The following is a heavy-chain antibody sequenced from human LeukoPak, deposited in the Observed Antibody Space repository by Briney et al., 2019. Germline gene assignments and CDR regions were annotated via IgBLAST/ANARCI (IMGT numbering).Heavy chain of an antibody. V-gene: IGHV1-69*06. D-gene: IGHD3-22*01. CDR1: GYTFTSYG. CDR2: IIPIFGTA. Sequence: SVKVSCKASGYTFTSYGISWVRQAPGQGLEWMGGIIPIFGTANYAQKFQGRVTITADKSTSTAYMELSSLRSEDTAVYYCARDRGYYDSSGYWGPEYAFDIWGQGTMVTVSS. CDR3: ARDRGYYDSSGYWGPEYAFDI. J-gene: IGHJ3*02.